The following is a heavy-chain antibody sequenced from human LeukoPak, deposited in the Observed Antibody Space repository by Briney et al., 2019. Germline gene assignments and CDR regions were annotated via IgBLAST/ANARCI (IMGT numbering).Heavy chain of an antibody. J-gene: IGHJ4*02. CDR1: GGTFSSYA. V-gene: IGHV1-69*04. CDR3: ARATAMVTRPTYFDY. Sequence: SVKVSCKASGGTFSSYAISWVRQAAGQGLAWIGRIIPILGIANYAQKFQGRVTITADKSTSTAYMELSSLRSEDTAVYYCARATAMVTRPTYFDYWGQGTLVTVSS. CDR2: IIPILGIA. D-gene: IGHD5-18*01.